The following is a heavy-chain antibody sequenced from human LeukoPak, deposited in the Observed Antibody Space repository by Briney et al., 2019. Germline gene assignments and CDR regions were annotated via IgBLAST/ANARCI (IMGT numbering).Heavy chain of an antibody. CDR3: ARAVGYCTNGVCPRAFDI. CDR1: GFTFSSYW. V-gene: IGHV3-7*01. Sequence: PGGSLRLSCAASGFTFSSYWMSWVRQAPGKGLEWVANIKQDGSGKYYVDSVKGRFTISRDNAKNSLYLQMNSLRAEDTAVYYCARAVGYCTNGVCPRAFDIWGQGTMVTVSS. CDR2: IKQDGSGK. D-gene: IGHD2-8*01. J-gene: IGHJ3*02.